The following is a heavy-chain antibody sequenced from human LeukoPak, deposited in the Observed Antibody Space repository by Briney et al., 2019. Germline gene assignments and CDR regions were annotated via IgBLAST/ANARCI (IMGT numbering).Heavy chain of an antibody. D-gene: IGHD4-23*01. J-gene: IGHJ4*02. CDR2: IYYSGST. V-gene: IGHV4-31*03. CDR1: GGSISSGGYY. CDR3: ARGADYGGNPPDY. Sequence: KTSETLSLTCTVSGGSISSGGYYWSWIRQHPGKGLEWIGYIYYSGSTYYNPSLKSRVTISVDTSKSQFSLKLSSVTAADTAVYYCARGADYGGNPPDYWGQGTLVTVSS.